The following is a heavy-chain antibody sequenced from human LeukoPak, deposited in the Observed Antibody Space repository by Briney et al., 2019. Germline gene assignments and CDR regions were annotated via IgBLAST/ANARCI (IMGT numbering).Heavy chain of an antibody. V-gene: IGHV4-34*01. CDR1: GGSFSGYY. CDR3: ARGGGYYYMDV. D-gene: IGHD3-10*01. Sequence: SETLSLTCAVYGGSFSGYYWSWIRRPPGKGLEWIGEINHSGSNNYNPSLKSRVTISVDSSKNQFSLKLSSVTAADTAVYYCARGGGYYYMDVWGKGTTVTVSS. J-gene: IGHJ6*03. CDR2: INHSGSN.